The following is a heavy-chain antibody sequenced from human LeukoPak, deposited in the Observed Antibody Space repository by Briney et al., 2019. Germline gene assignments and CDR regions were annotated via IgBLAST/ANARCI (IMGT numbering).Heavy chain of an antibody. CDR1: GGSINGYY. D-gene: IGHD4-23*01. CDR2: IYTSGNT. Sequence: SETLSLTCTVSGGSINGYYWSWIRQPAGKGLEWIGRIYTSGNTNYNPSLKSRVTMSLDTSKNQFFLKLNFVTAADTAVYYCARVYGGSPRWYFELWGSGTLATVSS. CDR3: ARVYGGSPRWYFEL. J-gene: IGHJ2*01. V-gene: IGHV4-4*07.